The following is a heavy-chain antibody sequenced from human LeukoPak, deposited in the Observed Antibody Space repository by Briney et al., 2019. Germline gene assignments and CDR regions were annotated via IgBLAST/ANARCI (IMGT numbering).Heavy chain of an antibody. V-gene: IGHV4-30-4*07. Sequence: SETLSLTCAVSGGSISSGGYSWSWIRQPPGKGLEWIGYIYYSGSTYYNPSLKSRVTISVDTSKNQFSLKLGSVTAADTAVYYCARHLVRGVIPYYTDVWGKGTTVTVSS. J-gene: IGHJ6*03. CDR3: ARHLVRGVIPYYTDV. CDR2: IYYSGST. CDR1: GGSISSGGYS. D-gene: IGHD3-10*01.